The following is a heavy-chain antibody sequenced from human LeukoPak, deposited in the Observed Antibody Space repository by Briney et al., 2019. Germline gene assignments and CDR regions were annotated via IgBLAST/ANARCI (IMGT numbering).Heavy chain of an antibody. CDR2: ISSSSSYI. CDR3: ARARDDYGDYHFDY. D-gene: IGHD4-17*01. J-gene: IGHJ4*02. CDR1: GFTFSSYS. Sequence: GGSLRLSCAASGFTFSSYSMNWVRQAPGKGLEWVSSISSSSSYIYYADSVKGRFTISRDNAKNLLYLQMNSLRAEDTAVYYCARARDDYGDYHFDYWGQGTLVTVSS. V-gene: IGHV3-21*01.